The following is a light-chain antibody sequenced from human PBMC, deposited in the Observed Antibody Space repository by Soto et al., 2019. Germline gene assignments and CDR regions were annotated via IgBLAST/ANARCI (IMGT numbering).Light chain of an antibody. V-gene: IGKV1-17*03. Sequence: DIQMTQCPSSMSASFGYIFTITFLASQDISNFLAWFQQKPGKVPERLIYAASSLQSGVPSRFGGSGSGTEFTLTISSLQPEDFATYYCLQHYRYPWTFGQGTKVDIK. CDR2: AAS. J-gene: IGKJ1*01. CDR3: LQHYRYPWT. CDR1: QDISNF.